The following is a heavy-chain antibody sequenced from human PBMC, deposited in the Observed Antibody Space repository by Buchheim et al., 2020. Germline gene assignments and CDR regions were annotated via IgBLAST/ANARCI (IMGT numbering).Heavy chain of an antibody. CDR3: AKDAQGIAAAGNYYYAMDV. V-gene: IGHV3-23*01. Sequence: EVQLLESGGGLVQPGGSLRLSCAASGFTFSSYAMSWVRQAPGKGLEWVSSISGSGWSTYYADSVKGRFTISRDNSKNTVYLQMNSLRVEDTAVYYCAKDAQGIAAAGNYYYAMDVWGQGT. CDR2: ISGSGWST. CDR1: GFTFSSYA. J-gene: IGHJ6*02. D-gene: IGHD6-13*01.